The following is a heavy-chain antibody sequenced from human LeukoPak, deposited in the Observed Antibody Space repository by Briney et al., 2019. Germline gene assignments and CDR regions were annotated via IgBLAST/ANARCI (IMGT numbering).Heavy chain of an antibody. CDR3: ARAGNPSWPVFDY. Sequence: GGSLRLSCAASGFTFSSYGMHWVRQAPGKGLVGVTVIWYDGSIKYYADSVKGRFTISRDNSKNTLYLQMNSLRAEDTAVFYCARAGNPSWPVFDYWGQGTLVTVSS. J-gene: IGHJ4*02. D-gene: IGHD2-2*01. CDR1: GFTFSSYG. CDR2: IWYDGSIK. V-gene: IGHV3-33*01.